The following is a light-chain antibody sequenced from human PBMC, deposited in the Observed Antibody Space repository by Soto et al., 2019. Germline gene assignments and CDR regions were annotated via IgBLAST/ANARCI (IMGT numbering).Light chain of an antibody. J-gene: IGKJ5*01. V-gene: IGKV3-11*01. CDR2: DAS. CDR3: QQRSNWPIT. Sequence: EIVLTQSPATLSLSPGERATLSCRASQSVSSYLAWYQQKPGQAPRLLIYDASNRATGFPARFSGSGSGTDFTLTISSLQSEDFAVYYCQQRSNWPITFGQGTRLEIK. CDR1: QSVSSY.